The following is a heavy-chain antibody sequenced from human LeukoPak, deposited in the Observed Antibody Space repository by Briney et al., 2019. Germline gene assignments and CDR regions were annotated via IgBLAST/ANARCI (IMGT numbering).Heavy chain of an antibody. CDR3: ASHDYGGNSGLDY. J-gene: IGHJ4*02. CDR1: GYTFTGYY. V-gene: IGHV1-2*02. Sequence: ASVKVSCKASGYTFTGYYMHWVRQAPGQGLEWMGWINPNSDGTNYAQKFQGRVTMTRDASISTAYMELSRLRSDDTAVYYCASHDYGGNSGLDYWGQGTLVTVSS. D-gene: IGHD4-23*01. CDR2: INPNSDGT.